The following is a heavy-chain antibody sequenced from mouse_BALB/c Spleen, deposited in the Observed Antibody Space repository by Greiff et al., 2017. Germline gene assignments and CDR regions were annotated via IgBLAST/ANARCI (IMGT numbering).Heavy chain of an antibody. V-gene: IGHV1-5*01. CDR2: IYPGNSDT. D-gene: IGHD2-2*01. CDR1: GYSFTSYW. Sequence: VQLQQSGTVLARPGASVKMSCKASGYSFTSYWMHWVKQRPGQGLEWIGAIYPGNSDTSYNQKFKGKAKLTAVTSASTAYMELSSLTNEDSAVYYCTRGLRGYFDVWGAGTTVTVSS. CDR3: TRGLRGYFDV. J-gene: IGHJ1*01.